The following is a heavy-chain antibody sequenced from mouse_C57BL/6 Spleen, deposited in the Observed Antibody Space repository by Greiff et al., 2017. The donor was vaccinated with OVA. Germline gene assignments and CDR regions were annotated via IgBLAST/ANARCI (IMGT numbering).Heavy chain of an antibody. CDR2: IYLGNGYT. V-gene: IGHV1-58*01. J-gene: IGHJ4*01. D-gene: IGHD5-2*01. Sequence: VQLQQSGAELVSPGSSVKMSCKTSGYTFTSYGINWVKQRPGQGLEWIGYIYLGNGYTEYNEKFKGKATLTSDTSSSTAYMQLSSLTSEDSAIYFCARFAEYYAMDYWGQGTSVTVSS. CDR3: ARFAEYYAMDY. CDR1: GYTFTSYG.